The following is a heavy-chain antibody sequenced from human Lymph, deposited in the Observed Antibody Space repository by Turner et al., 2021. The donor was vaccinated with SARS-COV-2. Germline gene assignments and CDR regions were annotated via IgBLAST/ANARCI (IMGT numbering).Heavy chain of an antibody. CDR1: GYTFTRYD. CDR3: ARAAQLTVWFDP. V-gene: IGHV1-8*01. D-gene: IGHD3-9*01. CDR2: MNPNGGNT. J-gene: IGHJ5*02. Sequence: QVQLVQSGAEVKKPGASVKVYCMASGYTFTRYDINWVRQATVQGLEWMGWMNPNGGNTGDAQKFQSKVTMTRNNSISTAYMELDSVRSEDTAVYYCARAAQLTVWFDPWGQGTLVTVSS.